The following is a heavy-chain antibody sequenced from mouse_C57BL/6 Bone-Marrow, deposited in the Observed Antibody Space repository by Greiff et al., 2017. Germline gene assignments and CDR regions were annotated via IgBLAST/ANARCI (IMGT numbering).Heavy chain of an antibody. Sequence: QVQLQQPGAELVKPGASVKLSCKASGYTFTSYWMQWVKQRPGQGLEWIGEIDPSDSYTNYNRKFKGKATLTVDTSSSTAYMQLSSLPSVDSAVKYCARDGYAYAMDYWGQGTSVTVSS. CDR2: IDPSDSYT. V-gene: IGHV1-50*01. D-gene: IGHD2-2*01. CDR3: ARDGYAYAMDY. J-gene: IGHJ4*01. CDR1: GYTFTSYW.